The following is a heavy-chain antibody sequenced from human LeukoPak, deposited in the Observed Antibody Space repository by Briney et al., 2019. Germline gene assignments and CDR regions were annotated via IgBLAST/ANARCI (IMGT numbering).Heavy chain of an antibody. V-gene: IGHV3-7*01. CDR2: IKQDGSEK. CDR1: RFTFSSYW. J-gene: IGHJ4*02. D-gene: IGHD2/OR15-2a*01. CDR3: SRDTFLGVFDY. Sequence: GGSLRLSCAASRFTFSSYWMSWVRQAPGKGLEWVANIKQDGSEKYYVDSVKGRFTISRDNAKNSLYLQMNSLRAEDTAVYYCSRDTFLGVFDYWGQGALVTGSA.